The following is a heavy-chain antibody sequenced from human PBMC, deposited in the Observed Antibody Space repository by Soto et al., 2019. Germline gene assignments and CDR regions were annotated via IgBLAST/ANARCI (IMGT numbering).Heavy chain of an antibody. J-gene: IGHJ1*01. CDR1: GFTFDDYA. CDR2: INWNSGSI. CDR3: VKDESINWYSGHFRH. V-gene: IGHV3-9*01. D-gene: IGHD6-13*01. Sequence: EVQLVESGGGLGQPGRSLRLSCAASGFTFDDYAMHWVRQVPGKGLEWVSGINWNSGSIGYGDSVKGRFAISRDNAKNSLQLQMNSLSAEDTAFYYCVKDESINWYSGHFRHWGQGTLVTVSS.